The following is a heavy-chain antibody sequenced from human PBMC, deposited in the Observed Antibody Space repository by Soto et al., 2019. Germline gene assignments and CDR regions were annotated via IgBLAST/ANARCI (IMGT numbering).Heavy chain of an antibody. Sequence: QVQLVQSGTEVKKPGSSVKVSCKTSGGSLSTNPISWVRQAPGQGLEWRGGTGSGTGPGNHAQKYQGRLTVTADKHPGTVYTELTNLSSEDTAVYYCAKRDSGGFFRCFDSWRQGTLDTVSS. CDR1: GGSLSTNP. D-gene: IGHD2-15*01. V-gene: IGHV1-69*06. CDR2: TGSGTGPG. J-gene: IGHJ4*02. CDR3: AKRDSGGFFRCFDS.